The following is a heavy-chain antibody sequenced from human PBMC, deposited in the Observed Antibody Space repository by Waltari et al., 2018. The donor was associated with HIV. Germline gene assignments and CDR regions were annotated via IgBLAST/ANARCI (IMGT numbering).Heavy chain of an antibody. D-gene: IGHD1-26*01. Sequence: VLLVHSRAEEQNPQGPEKCPCKHSRYPLTHTTLPQVCQDPGQGLEWLGWINPNMGVTNYAQKLQGRLTVTGETSISTAYMGLSRLSSDDTAVYFCERVVSASYHSPSVYWGQGTLVTVSS. CDR3: ERVVSASYHSPSVY. V-gene: IGHV1-2*02. CDR1: RYPLTHTT. J-gene: IGHJ4*02. CDR2: INPNMGVT.